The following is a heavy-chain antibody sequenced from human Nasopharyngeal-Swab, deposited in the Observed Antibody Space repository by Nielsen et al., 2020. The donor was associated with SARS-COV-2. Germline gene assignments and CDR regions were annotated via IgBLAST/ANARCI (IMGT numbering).Heavy chain of an antibody. CDR3: AKDRRYSSGWDINYGMDV. V-gene: IGHV3-23*01. Sequence: GESLKISCAASGFTFGSYAMSWVRQAPGKGLEWVSAISGSGGSTYYADSVKGRFTISRDNSKNTLYLQMNSLRAEDTAVYYCAKDRRYSSGWDINYGMDVWGQGTTVTVSS. J-gene: IGHJ6*02. CDR1: GFTFGSYA. CDR2: ISGSGGST. D-gene: IGHD6-19*01.